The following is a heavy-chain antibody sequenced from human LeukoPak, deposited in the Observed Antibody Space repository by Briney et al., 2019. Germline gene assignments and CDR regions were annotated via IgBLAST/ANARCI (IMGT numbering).Heavy chain of an antibody. J-gene: IGHJ4*02. V-gene: IGHV1-18*01. CDR1: GYTFTSYG. CDR2: ISAYNGNT. CDR3: ARVSNFGSGSYRGFWDDY. Sequence: GASVKVSCTASGYTFTSYGISWVRQAPGQGLEWMGWISAYNGNTNYAQKLQGRVTMTTDTSTSTAYMELRSLRSDDTAVYYCARVSNFGSGSYRGFWDDYWGQGTLVTVSS. D-gene: IGHD1-26*01.